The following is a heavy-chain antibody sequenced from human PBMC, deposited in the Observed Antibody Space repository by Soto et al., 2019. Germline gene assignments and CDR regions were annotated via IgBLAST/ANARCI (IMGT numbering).Heavy chain of an antibody. CDR3: ARGGLYDLWSGLFD. V-gene: IGHV4-30-4*01. CDR2: MHDSGTT. Sequence: QAQLQESGPGLVRPSQTLSLSCSVSGASVTSGDYYWNWIRQTPGTGLEWLGYMHDSGTTSYNQSLKSRVTISRDTSKNQFALKLTSVRAADTAVYFCARGGLYDLWSGLFDWGQGIRVTVSS. CDR1: GASVTSGDYY. D-gene: IGHD3-3*01. J-gene: IGHJ4*02.